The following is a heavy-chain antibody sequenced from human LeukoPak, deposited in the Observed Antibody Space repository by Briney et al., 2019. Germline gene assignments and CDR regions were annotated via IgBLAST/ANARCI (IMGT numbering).Heavy chain of an antibody. D-gene: IGHD6-13*01. V-gene: IGHV1-18*04. CDR1: GYTFTSYY. CDR3: ARDLAAPINWFDP. J-gene: IGHJ5*02. Sequence: ASVKVSCKASGYTFTSYYMHWVRQAPGQGLEWMGWISAYNGNTNYAQKLQGRVTMTTDTSTSTAYMELRSLRSDDTAVYYCARDLAAPINWFDPRGQGTLVTVSS. CDR2: ISAYNGNT.